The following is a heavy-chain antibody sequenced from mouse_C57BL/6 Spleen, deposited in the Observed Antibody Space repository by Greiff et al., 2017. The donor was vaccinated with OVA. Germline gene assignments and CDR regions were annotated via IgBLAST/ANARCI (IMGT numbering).Heavy chain of an antibody. CDR3: ARSKTKNGDWYFDG. CDR2: IDPSDSYT. J-gene: IGHJ1*03. Sequence: QVQLQQPGAELVMPGASVKLSCKASGYTFTSYWMHWVKQRPGQGLEWIGEIDPSDSYTNYNQKFKGKSTLTVDKSSSTAYMQLSSLTSEDSAVYYCARSKTKNGDWYFDGWGTGTTVTVSS. V-gene: IGHV1-69*01. CDR1: GYTFTSYW.